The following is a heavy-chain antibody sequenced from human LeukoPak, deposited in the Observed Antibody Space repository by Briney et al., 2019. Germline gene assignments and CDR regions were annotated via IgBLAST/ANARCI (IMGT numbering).Heavy chain of an antibody. Sequence: QPGGSLRLSCAASGFTFNMSAIHWVRQAPGKGLEWAALMSYGGSYKYYADSVKGRFTVSRDSSKNTLSLQMNSLRVEDTAVYYCARSHYYDRAGYLTGPFDYWGQGTLVTVSS. CDR1: GFTFNMSA. V-gene: IGHV3-30*14. CDR2: MSYGGSYK. CDR3: ARSHYYDRAGYLTGPFDY. D-gene: IGHD3-22*01. J-gene: IGHJ4*02.